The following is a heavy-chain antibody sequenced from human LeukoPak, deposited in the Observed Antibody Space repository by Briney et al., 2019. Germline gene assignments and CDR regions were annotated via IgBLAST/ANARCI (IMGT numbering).Heavy chain of an antibody. D-gene: IGHD3-22*01. CDR2: IYYSGST. V-gene: IGHV4-59*01. Sequence: PSETLSLTCTVSGGSISSCYWSWIRQPPGKRLEWIGYIYYSGSTNYNPSLKSRVTISVDTSKNQFSLKLSSVTAADTAVYYCARASLTYYYDSSGYSNDSYYYYYMDVRGKGTTVTVSS. CDR3: ARASLTYYYDSSGYSNDSYYYYYMDV. CDR1: GGSISSCY. J-gene: IGHJ6*03.